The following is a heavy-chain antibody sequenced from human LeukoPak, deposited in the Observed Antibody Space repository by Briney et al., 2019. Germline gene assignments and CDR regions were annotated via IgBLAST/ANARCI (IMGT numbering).Heavy chain of an antibody. CDR3: TKLKGWYGDEYCDH. Sequence: GSLILSCAASGFSVNNNYMSWVRQPAGKGLEWLSVIYTGGNTFYADSVKGRFTVSRDNSKNTLYLQMNSLRADDTAVYYCTKLKGWYGDEYCDHWGQGTLVTVSS. D-gene: IGHD6-19*01. CDR1: GFSVNNNY. V-gene: IGHV3-53*01. J-gene: IGHJ4*02. CDR2: IYTGGNT.